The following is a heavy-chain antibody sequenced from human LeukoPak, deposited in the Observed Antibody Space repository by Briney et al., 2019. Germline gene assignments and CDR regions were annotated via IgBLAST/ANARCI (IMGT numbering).Heavy chain of an antibody. Sequence: ASVKVSCKASGYTFTGYYMHWVRQAPGQGLEWMGWINPNSGGTNYAQKFQGRVTMTRDTSISTAYMELSRLRSDDTAVYYCARDRVPASTFDYWGQGTLVTVSS. CDR1: GYTFTGYY. V-gene: IGHV1-2*02. D-gene: IGHD2-2*01. J-gene: IGHJ4*02. CDR3: ARDRVPASTFDY. CDR2: INPNSGGT.